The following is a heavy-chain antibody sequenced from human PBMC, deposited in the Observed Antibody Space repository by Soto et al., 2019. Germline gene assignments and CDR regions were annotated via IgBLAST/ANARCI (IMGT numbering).Heavy chain of an antibody. Sequence: GGSLRLSCAASGFTFSSYAMHWVRQAPGKGLEYVSAISSNGGSTYYANSVKGRFTISRDNSKNTLYLQMGSLRAEDMAVYYCARGLFGGVIVANDYWGQGTLVTVSS. CDR2: ISSNGGST. V-gene: IGHV3-64*01. J-gene: IGHJ4*02. CDR3: ARGLFGGVIVANDY. D-gene: IGHD3-16*02. CDR1: GFTFSSYA.